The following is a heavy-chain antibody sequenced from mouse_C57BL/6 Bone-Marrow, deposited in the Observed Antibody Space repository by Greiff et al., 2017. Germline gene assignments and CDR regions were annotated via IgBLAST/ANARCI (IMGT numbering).Heavy chain of an antibody. CDR1: GYNFTSYW. J-gene: IGHJ1*03. D-gene: IGHD1-1*01. CDR3: ARRVTTVVARYWYFGV. CDR2: IHPNSGST. Sequence: VQLQQPGAELVKPGASVKLSCKASGYNFTSYWMHWVKQRPGQGLEWIGMIHPNSGSTNYNEKFKSKATLTVDKSSSTAYMQLSSLTSEDSAVYYCARRVTTVVARYWYFGVWGTGTTVTVSS. V-gene: IGHV1-64*01.